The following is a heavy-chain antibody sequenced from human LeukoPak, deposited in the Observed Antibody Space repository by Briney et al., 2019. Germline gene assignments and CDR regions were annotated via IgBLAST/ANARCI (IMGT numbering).Heavy chain of an antibody. CDR1: GGSISSYY. CDR2: IYYSGST. V-gene: IGHV4-59*12. J-gene: IGHJ4*02. CDR3: ARELTRYFDWLPSD. Sequence: PSETLSLTCTVSGGSISSYYWSWIRQPPGKGLEWIGYIYYSGSTYYNPSLKSRVTISVDTSKNQFSLKLSSVTAADTAVYYCARELTRYFDWLPSDWGQGTLVTVSS. D-gene: IGHD3-9*01.